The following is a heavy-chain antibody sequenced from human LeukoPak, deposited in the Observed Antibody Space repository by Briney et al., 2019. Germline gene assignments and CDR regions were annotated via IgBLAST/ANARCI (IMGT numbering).Heavy chain of an antibody. J-gene: IGHJ5*02. CDR2: MNPKSAHT. D-gene: IGHD6-19*01. Sequence: ASVKVSCKASGYTFISYDIHWVRQATGRGLEWMGWMNPKSAHTGHAQRFQGRVTMTRNTSINTAYMELSSLTSEDTAMYYCTRGPAYHSKWVGGMWFDPWGQGTLVSVSS. CDR3: TRGPAYHSKWVGGMWFDP. V-gene: IGHV1-8*01. CDR1: GYTFISYD.